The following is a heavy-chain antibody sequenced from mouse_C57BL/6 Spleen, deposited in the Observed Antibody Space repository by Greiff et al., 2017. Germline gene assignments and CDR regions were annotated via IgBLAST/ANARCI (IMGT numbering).Heavy chain of an antibody. J-gene: IGHJ4*01. Sequence: QVQLQQSGAELARPGASMKMSCKASGYTFTSYTMHWVKQRPGQGLEWIGYINPSSGYTKYNQKFKDKATLTADKSSSTAYMQLSSLTSEDSAVYYCARYDYGSRGGYAMDYWGQGTSVTVSS. CDR1: GYTFTSYT. CDR2: INPSSGYT. CDR3: ARYDYGSRGGYAMDY. V-gene: IGHV1-4*01. D-gene: IGHD1-1*01.